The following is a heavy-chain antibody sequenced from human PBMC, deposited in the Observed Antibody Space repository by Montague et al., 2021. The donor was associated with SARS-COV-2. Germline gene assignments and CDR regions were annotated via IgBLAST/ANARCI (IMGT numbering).Heavy chain of an antibody. V-gene: IGHV4-39*01. Sequence: SETLSLTCTVSGGSISSPDYYWGWIRQSPGKGLEWIGSISYTGRTYYNPSLRSRVSFSMDTSKNHFSLSLSSVTVADTAVYFCARQLPSYCATNKCYPDYFDSWGQGTLVTVSS. J-gene: IGHJ4*02. D-gene: IGHD2-8*01. CDR2: ISYTGRT. CDR3: ARQLPSYCATNKCYPDYFDS. CDR1: GGSISSPDYY.